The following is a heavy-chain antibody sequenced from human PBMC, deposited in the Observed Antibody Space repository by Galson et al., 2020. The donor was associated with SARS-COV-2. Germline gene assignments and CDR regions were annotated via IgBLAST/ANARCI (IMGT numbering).Heavy chain of an antibody. Sequence: SQTLSLTCAISGDSVSSNSAAWNWIRQSPPRGLGWLGRTYYRSQWSTDYAVSVKSRITINPDTSKNQFSLQLNSVTPEDTAIYYCAGRVAGAGSLHIWGQGTMVIVSS. J-gene: IGHJ3*02. V-gene: IGHV6-1*01. D-gene: IGHD6-13*01. CDR2: TYYRSQWST. CDR1: GDSVSSNSAA. CDR3: AGRVAGAGSLHI.